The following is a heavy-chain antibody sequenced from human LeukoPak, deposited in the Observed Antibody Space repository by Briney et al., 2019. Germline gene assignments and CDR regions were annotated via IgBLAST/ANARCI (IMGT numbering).Heavy chain of an antibody. CDR1: GGSITSYY. V-gene: IGHV4-59*01. CDR2: IYYSGSN. Sequence: KPSETLSLTCTVSGGSITSYYWSWVRQPPGKGLEWIGYIYYSGSNNYNPSLKSRVTMSVDRSKNQFSLMLTSVTAADTAVYYCAINYGDYPHDSWGQGTLVSVSS. CDR3: AINYGDYPHDS. J-gene: IGHJ4*02. D-gene: IGHD4-17*01.